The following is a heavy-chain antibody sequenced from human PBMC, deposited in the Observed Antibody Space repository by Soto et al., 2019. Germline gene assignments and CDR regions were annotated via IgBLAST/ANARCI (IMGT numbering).Heavy chain of an antibody. CDR2: ISAYNGNT. Sequence: QVQLVQSGAELKKPGASVKVSCKASGYTFRNYGINWVRQAPGQGLEWMGWISAYNGNTKYAQKFQGRVTMATDTPTSTAYMELRSLKSDEAAVYYCGRDGRQCVRNSDNFDVWGQGTTVTVSA. V-gene: IGHV1-18*01. D-gene: IGHD6-19*01. J-gene: IGHJ3*01. CDR3: GRDGRQCVRNSDNFDV. CDR1: GYTFRNYG.